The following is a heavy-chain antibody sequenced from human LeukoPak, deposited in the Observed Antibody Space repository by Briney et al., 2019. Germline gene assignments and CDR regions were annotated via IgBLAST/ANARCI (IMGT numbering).Heavy chain of an antibody. J-gene: IGHJ4*02. CDR1: GYTFTGYY. CDR3: ARHSGGADY. Sequence: ASVKVSCKASGYTFTGYYMHWVRQAPGQGLEWMGWISAYNGNTNYAQKLQGRVTMTTDTSTSTAHMELRSLRSDDTAVYYCARHSGGADYWGQGTLVTVSS. CDR2: ISAYNGNT. D-gene: IGHD3-16*01. V-gene: IGHV1-18*04.